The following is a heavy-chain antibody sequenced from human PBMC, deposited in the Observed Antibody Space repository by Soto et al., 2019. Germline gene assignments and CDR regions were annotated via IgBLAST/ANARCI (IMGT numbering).Heavy chain of an antibody. D-gene: IGHD2-2*01. CDR1: GDTFSTYA. V-gene: IGHV1-69*06. J-gene: IGHJ4*02. Sequence: EASVKVSCKASGDTFSTYAFTWVRQAPGQGLEWMGAIISIFGTPTYAQKFQGRVTITADKSTTSAYMELSSLRSEDTAVYYCASDIAGYCTTTTCYVGVGTAFDYWGQGTPVTVSS. CDR2: IISIFGTP. CDR3: ASDIAGYCTTTTCYVGVGTAFDY.